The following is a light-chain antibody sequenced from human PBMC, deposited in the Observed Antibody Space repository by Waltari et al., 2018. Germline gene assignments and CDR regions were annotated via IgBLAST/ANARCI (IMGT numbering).Light chain of an antibody. Sequence: IQMTQSPLSLSASVGARVTIPCRASQIISNYLNWYQQKPGEAPKPLIYAASTLQPGVPSRFSGSGSGTDFTLTISSLQPEDFATYYCQQSFTAPHTFGLGTKLEIK. J-gene: IGKJ2*01. CDR2: AAS. CDR3: QQSFTAPHT. CDR1: QIISNY. V-gene: IGKV1-39*01.